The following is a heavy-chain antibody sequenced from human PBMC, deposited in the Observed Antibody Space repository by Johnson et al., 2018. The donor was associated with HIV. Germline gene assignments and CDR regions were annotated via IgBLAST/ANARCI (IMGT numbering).Heavy chain of an antibody. CDR3: ARALGVGGTVPGSVALDI. CDR2: INWNSGST. D-gene: IGHD1-26*01. J-gene: IGHJ3*02. CDR1: GFTFGDYG. Sequence: VHLVESGGGVVRPGGSLRLSCAASGFTFGDYGMSWVRQAPGKGLEWVAGINWNSGSTGYADFVAGRVTISRDNAKNSLYLQMNNLRDEDTALYYCARALGVGGTVPGSVALDIWGQGTMVTVSS. V-gene: IGHV3-20*04.